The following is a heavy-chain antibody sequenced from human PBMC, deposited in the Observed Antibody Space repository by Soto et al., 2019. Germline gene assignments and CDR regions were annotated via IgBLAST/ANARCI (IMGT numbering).Heavy chain of an antibody. J-gene: IGHJ5*02. Sequence: ASVKVSCKASGGTFSSYAISWVRQAPGQGLEWMGGIIPIFGTANYAQKFQGRVTITADESTSTAYMGLSSLRSEDTAVYYCARDYTMELGHFWFDPWGRGSLVTVSS. D-gene: IGHD3-16*01. CDR3: ARDYTMELGHFWFDP. V-gene: IGHV1-69*13. CDR1: GGTFSSYA. CDR2: IIPIFGTA.